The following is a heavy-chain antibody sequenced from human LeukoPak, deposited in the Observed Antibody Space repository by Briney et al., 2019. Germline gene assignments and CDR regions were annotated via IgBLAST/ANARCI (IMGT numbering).Heavy chain of an antibody. V-gene: IGHV1-46*01. CDR2: INPSGGST. D-gene: IGHD3-10*01. CDR3: ARDDVTMVRGVPFDY. Sequence: ASVKVSCKASGGTFSTHAVSWVRQAPGQGLEWMGIINPSGGSTSYAQKFQGRVTMTRDTSTSTVYMELSSLRSEDTAVYYCARDDVTMVRGVPFDYWGQGTLVTVSS. CDR1: GGTFSTHA. J-gene: IGHJ4*02.